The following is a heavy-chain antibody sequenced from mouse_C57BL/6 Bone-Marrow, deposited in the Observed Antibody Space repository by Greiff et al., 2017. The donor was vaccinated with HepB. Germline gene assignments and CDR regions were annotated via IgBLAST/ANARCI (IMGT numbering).Heavy chain of an antibody. J-gene: IGHJ3*01. CDR1: GYTFTDYN. Sequence: EVQLQQSGPELVKPGASVKMSCKASGYTFTDYNMHWVKQSHGKSLEWIGYINPNNGGTSYNQKFKGKATLTVNKSSSTAYMELRSLTSEDSAVYYCARHYYGISYGGSWFAYWGQGTLVTVSA. V-gene: IGHV1-22*01. CDR2: INPNNGGT. CDR3: ARHYYGISYGGSWFAY. D-gene: IGHD1-1*01.